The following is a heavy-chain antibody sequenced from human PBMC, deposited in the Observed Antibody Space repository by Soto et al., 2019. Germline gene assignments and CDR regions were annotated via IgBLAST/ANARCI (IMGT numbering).Heavy chain of an antibody. D-gene: IGHD5-12*01. CDR1: GFTFSVYW. J-gene: IGHJ4*02. Sequence: PGGSLRLSCVASGFTFSVYWMSWVRQAPGEGLEWVARIKFDGSGIQYADSVKGRFSISRDNAGNSVYLQMNSLRAEDTAVYYCARDSGYSSVDSVNRYFDYWGQGALVTVSS. CDR2: IKFDGSGI. CDR3: ARDSGYSSVDSVNRYFDY. V-gene: IGHV3-7*01.